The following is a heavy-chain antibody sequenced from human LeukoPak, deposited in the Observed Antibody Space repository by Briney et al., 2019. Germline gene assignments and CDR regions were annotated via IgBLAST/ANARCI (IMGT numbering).Heavy chain of an antibody. CDR1: GFTFSSYA. CDR3: VREGRGCSSSSCQFDH. J-gene: IGHJ4*02. D-gene: IGHD2-2*01. Sequence: PGGSLRLSCAASGFTFSSYAMSWVRQAPGKGLEWVSTIGGNNDYIFYSDSTRGRFTISRDNAKNSLYLQMTSLRDEDTALYFCVREGRGCSSSSCQFDHWGQGTQVAVSS. V-gene: IGHV3-21*01. CDR2: IGGNNDYI.